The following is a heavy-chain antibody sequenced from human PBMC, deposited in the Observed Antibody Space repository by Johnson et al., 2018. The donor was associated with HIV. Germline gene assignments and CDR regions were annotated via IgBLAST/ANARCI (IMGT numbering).Heavy chain of an antibody. CDR3: ARCQGFWAFDI. CDR1: GFTFSSYA. D-gene: IGHD3-3*01. J-gene: IGHJ3*02. CDR2: ISYDGSNK. Sequence: QVQLVESGGGVVQPGRSLRLSCAASGFTFSSYAMHWVRQAPGKGLEWVAVISYDGSNKYYADSVKGRFTISRDNSKNTLFLQMNGLRPEDTAVYYCARCQGFWAFDIWGQGTMVTVSS. V-gene: IGHV3-30*04.